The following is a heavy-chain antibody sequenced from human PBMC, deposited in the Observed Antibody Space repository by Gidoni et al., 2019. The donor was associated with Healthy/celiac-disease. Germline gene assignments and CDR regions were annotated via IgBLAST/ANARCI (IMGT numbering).Heavy chain of an antibody. CDR2: ISGSGGST. D-gene: IGHD3-10*01. CDR1: GFTFSRYA. V-gene: IGHV3-23*01. J-gene: IGHJ4*02. CDR3: AKDSQLLWFGELFLDY. Sequence: EVQLLESGGGLVQPGGSLRLSCAASGFTFSRYAMSWVRQAPGKGLEWVSAISGSGGSTYYAESVKGRFTISRDNSKNTLYLQMNSLRAEDTAVYYCAKDSQLLWFGELFLDYWGQGTLVTVSS.